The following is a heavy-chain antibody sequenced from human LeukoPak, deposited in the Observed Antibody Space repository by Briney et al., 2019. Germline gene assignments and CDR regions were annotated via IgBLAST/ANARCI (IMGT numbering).Heavy chain of an antibody. Sequence: GESLKISCKGSGYSFTSYWIGWVRQMPGKGLEWMGIIYPGDSDTRYSPSFQGQVTISADKSISTAYLQWSSLRSEDTAVYYCARGPIAVAGHFDYWGQGTLVTVSS. CDR2: IYPGDSDT. CDR1: GYSFTSYW. D-gene: IGHD6-19*01. CDR3: ARGPIAVAGHFDY. J-gene: IGHJ4*02. V-gene: IGHV5-51*01.